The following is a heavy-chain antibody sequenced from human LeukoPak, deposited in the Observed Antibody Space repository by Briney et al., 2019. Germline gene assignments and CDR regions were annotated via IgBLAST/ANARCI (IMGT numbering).Heavy chain of an antibody. Sequence: SETLSLTCTVSGGSISTYYWSWVRQPPEKGLEWIGYIYYSGSTNYNPSLKSRVTISVDTSKNQFSLKLTSVTAADTAVYYCARLNDRADAFDIWGQGTMVTVSS. J-gene: IGHJ3*02. CDR2: IYYSGST. CDR1: GGSISTYY. CDR3: ARLNDRADAFDI. V-gene: IGHV4-59*01. D-gene: IGHD3-22*01.